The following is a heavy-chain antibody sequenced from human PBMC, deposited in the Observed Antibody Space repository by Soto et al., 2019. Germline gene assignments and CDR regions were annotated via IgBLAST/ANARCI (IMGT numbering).Heavy chain of an antibody. D-gene: IGHD3-10*01. Sequence: PXGTLYITCAVNGGPFGGFYWTWIRQSPGKGLEWIGEIHHGGSTNYNPSLKSRVTMSLDTSKNQFSLKLTSVTAADTAVYYCARGYRISMVILTTNYFDSWGQGTPVTVSS. V-gene: IGHV4-34*01. CDR2: IHHGGST. J-gene: IGHJ4*02. CDR3: ARGYRISMVILTTNYFDS. CDR1: GGPFGGFY.